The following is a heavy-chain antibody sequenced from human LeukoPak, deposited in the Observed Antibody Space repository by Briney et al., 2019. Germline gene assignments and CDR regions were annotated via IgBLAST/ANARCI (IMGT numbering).Heavy chain of an antibody. CDR2: IYYSGST. Sequence: SETLSLTCTVSGGSISSYYWSWIRQPPGKGLEWIGYIYYSGSTNYNPSLKSRVTISVDTSKNQFSLKLSSVTAADTAVYYCARDNGGSLDIWGQGTMVTVSS. J-gene: IGHJ3*02. CDR1: GGSISSYY. CDR3: ARDNGGSLDI. D-gene: IGHD4-23*01. V-gene: IGHV4-59*01.